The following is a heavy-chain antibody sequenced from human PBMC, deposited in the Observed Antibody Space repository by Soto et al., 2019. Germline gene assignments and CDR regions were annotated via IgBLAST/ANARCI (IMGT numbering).Heavy chain of an antibody. CDR3: ARDNYGSGSYKY. Sequence: SCKASGYTFTSYAMHWVRQAPGQRLEWMGWINAGNGNTKYSQKFQGRVTITRDTSASTAYMELSSLRSEDTAVYYCARDNYGSGSYKYWGQGTLVTVSS. D-gene: IGHD3-10*01. J-gene: IGHJ4*02. V-gene: IGHV1-3*01. CDR1: GYTFTSYA. CDR2: INAGNGNT.